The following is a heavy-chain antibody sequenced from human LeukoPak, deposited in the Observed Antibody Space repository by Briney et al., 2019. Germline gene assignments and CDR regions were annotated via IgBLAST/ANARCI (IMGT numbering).Heavy chain of an antibody. J-gene: IGHJ1*01. CDR2: INRSGST. V-gene: IGHV4-34*01. Sequence: SETLSLTCAVYGGSFSGYYWSWIRQPPGKGLEWIGEINRSGSTNYNPSLKSRATISVDTSKNQFSLKLSSVTAADTAVYYCARMTVAVAGYYFQHWGQGTLVTVSS. CDR1: GGSFSGYY. CDR3: ARMTVAVAGYYFQH. D-gene: IGHD6-19*01.